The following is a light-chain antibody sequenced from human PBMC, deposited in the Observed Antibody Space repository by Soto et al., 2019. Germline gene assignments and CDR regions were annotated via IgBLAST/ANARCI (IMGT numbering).Light chain of an antibody. CDR3: QQYGSSHPWT. V-gene: IGKV1-9*01. CDR1: QGISSF. CDR2: DAS. J-gene: IGKJ1*01. Sequence: IQLTQSPPSLSASVGDRVTITCRASQGISSFLAWYQQSPGKAPKLLIYDASTLQSGVPSRFSGSGSGTEFTLTISSLQPEDFAVYYCQQYGSSHPWTFGQGTKVEIK.